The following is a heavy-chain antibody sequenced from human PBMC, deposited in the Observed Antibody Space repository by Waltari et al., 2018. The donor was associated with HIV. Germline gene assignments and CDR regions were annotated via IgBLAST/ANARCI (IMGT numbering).Heavy chain of an antibody. CDR1: GFTFSSYS. D-gene: IGHD4-17*01. Sequence: EVQLVESGGGLVKPGGSLRLSCAASGFTFSSYSMNWVRQAPGKGLEVVSSSSCSSTFIYYADSVKGRFTISRDNAKNSLYLQMNSLRAEDTAVYYCARDRQGTVTKDFDYWGQGTLVTVSS. CDR2: SSCSSTFI. V-gene: IGHV3-21*01. CDR3: ARDRQGTVTKDFDY. J-gene: IGHJ4*02.